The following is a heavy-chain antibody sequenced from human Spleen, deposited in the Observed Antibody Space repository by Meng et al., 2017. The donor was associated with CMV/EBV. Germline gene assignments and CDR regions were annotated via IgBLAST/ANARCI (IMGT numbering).Heavy chain of an antibody. CDR1: GFTFSNYA. CDR3: ARDDVGFSSSQLSPRSYYGMDV. CDR2: TSGNSAYI. Sequence: GGSLRLSCAASGFTFSNYAMSWVRQTPGKGLEWVSSTSGNSAYIYYEDSLKGRFTISRDNAKNSLYLQMNSLRAEDTAVYYCARDDVGFSSSQLSPRSYYGMDVWGQGTSVTVSS. J-gene: IGHJ6*02. D-gene: IGHD6-13*01. V-gene: IGHV3-21*04.